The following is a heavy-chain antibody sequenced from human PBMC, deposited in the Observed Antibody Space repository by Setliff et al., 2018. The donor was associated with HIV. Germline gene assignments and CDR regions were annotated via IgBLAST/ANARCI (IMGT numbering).Heavy chain of an antibody. CDR1: GYTFSDYG. CDR2: ISAHSGRI. D-gene: IGHD5-12*01. CDR3: ARDVGRDGYCFDH. Sequence: ASVKVSCKASGYTFSDYGISWVRQAPGQGLEWMGWISAHSGRINYAQKFQGRVTMTTDRSTSTAYMELRSLRSDDTAVYYCARDVGRDGYCFDHWGQGTLVTVSS. J-gene: IGHJ4*02. V-gene: IGHV1-18*01.